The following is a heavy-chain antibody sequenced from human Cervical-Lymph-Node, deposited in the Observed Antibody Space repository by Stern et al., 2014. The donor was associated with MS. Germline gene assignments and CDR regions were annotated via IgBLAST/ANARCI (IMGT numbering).Heavy chain of an antibody. CDR2: IIPIFGTA. Sequence: VQSGAEVKKPXXXXXXXXXXXGXTFSSXAISWVRQAPGQGLEWMGGIIPIFGTANYAQKFQGRVTITADESTSTAYMELXXLRXXXXXXXXXAXXXLXXLPDYWGQGTLVT. D-gene: IGHD1-26*01. CDR1: GXTFSSXA. CDR3: AXXXLXXLPDY. J-gene: IGHJ4*02. V-gene: IGHV1-69*01.